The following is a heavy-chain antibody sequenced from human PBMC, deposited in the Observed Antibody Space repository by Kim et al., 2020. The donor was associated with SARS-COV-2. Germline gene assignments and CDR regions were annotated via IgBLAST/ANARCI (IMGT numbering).Heavy chain of an antibody. CDR1: GYTFTGYY. V-gene: IGHV1-2*02. D-gene: IGHD2-15*01. CDR3: ARGYCSGGSCYYSYGMDV. J-gene: IGHJ6*02. Sequence: ASVKVSCKASGYTFTGYYMHWVRQAPGQGLEWMGWINPNSGGTNYAQKFQGRVTMTRDTSISTAYMELSRLRSDDTAVYYCARGYCSGGSCYYSYGMDVWGQGTTVTVSS. CDR2: INPNSGGT.